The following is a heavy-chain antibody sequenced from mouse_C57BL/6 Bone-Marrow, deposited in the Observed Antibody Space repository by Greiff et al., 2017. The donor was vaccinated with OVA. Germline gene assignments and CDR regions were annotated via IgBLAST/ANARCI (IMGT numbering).Heavy chain of an antibody. CDR3: ARRGSSLYYFDY. V-gene: IGHV1-64*01. J-gene: IGHJ2*01. CDR2: IHPNSGST. Sequence: VQLQQSGAELVKPGASVKLSCKASGYTFTSYWMHWVKQRPGQGLEWIGMIHPNSGSTNYNEKFKSKATLTVDKSSSTAYMQLSSLTSEDSAVYYCARRGSSLYYFDYWGQGTTLTVSS. CDR1: GYTFTSYW. D-gene: IGHD1-1*01.